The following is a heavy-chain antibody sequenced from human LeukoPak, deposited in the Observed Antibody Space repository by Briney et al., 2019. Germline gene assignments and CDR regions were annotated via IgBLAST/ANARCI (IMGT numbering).Heavy chain of an antibody. J-gene: IGHJ6*02. D-gene: IGHD1-26*01. Sequence: TGGSLRLSCAASGFTFSSYAMSWVRQAPGKGLEWVSAISGSGGSTYYADSVKGRFTISRDNSKNTLYLQMNSLRAEDTAVYYCARASGSYPPPYYYYGMDVWGQGTTVTVSS. CDR1: GFTFSSYA. CDR2: ISGSGGST. CDR3: ARASGSYPPPYYYYGMDV. V-gene: IGHV3-23*01.